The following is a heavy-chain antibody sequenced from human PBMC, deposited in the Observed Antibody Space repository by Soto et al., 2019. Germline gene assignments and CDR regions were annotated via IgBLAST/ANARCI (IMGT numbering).Heavy chain of an antibody. V-gene: IGHV2-5*02. J-gene: IGHJ4*02. Sequence: QITLKESGPTLVKPTQTLTLTCTFSGFSLSTSGVGVGWIRQPQGKALEWLALIYWDDDKRYSPSLKSRLTITKDTSKNQLVLTMTNMDPVDTATYYCAHSGYDILTGYRGWDYWGQGTLVTVSS. D-gene: IGHD3-9*01. CDR1: GFSLSTSGVG. CDR3: AHSGYDILTGYRGWDY. CDR2: IYWDDDK.